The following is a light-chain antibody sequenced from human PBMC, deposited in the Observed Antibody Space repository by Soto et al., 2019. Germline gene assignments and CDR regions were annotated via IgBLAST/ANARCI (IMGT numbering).Light chain of an antibody. V-gene: IGLV7-46*01. Sequence: QAVVTQEPSLTVSPGGTVTLTCGSSTGAVTSGHYRYWFQQKPGQAPRTLIYDTSNKHSWTPARFSGSLLGGKAALTLSGAQPEDEAEYYCLLSYSGARGGVFGGGTKLTVL. CDR1: TGAVTSGHY. J-gene: IGLJ2*01. CDR3: LLSYSGARGGV. CDR2: DTS.